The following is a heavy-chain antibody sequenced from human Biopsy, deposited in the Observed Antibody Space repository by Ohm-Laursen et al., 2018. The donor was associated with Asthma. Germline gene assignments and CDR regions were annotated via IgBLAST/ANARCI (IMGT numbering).Heavy chain of an antibody. Sequence: SLRLSCAASGFVFRSHAMHWVRQAPGKGLEWVAVVSYDGGVVHYADSMKGRFTISRDNAKSTLYLQVNSLRAEDTAVYYCARGDSSNWSHYYFDYWGQGTLVTVSS. CDR2: VSYDGGVV. D-gene: IGHD3-22*01. V-gene: IGHV3-30*03. CDR1: GFVFRSHA. J-gene: IGHJ4*02. CDR3: ARGDSSNWSHYYFDY.